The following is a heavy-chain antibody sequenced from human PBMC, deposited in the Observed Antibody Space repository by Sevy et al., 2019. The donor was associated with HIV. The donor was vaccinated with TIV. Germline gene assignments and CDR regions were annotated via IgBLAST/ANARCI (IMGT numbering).Heavy chain of an antibody. D-gene: IGHD3-9*01. CDR1: GGTFSSYA. V-gene: IGHV1-69*13. Sequence: ASVKVSCKASGGTFSSYAISWVRQAPGQGLEWMGGIIPIFGTANYAQKFQGRVTITADESTSTAYMELSSMRSEDTAVYYCARDFLKFTVRYFDWSLSRSGMDVWGQGTTVTVSS. CDR3: ARDFLKFTVRYFDWSLSRSGMDV. J-gene: IGHJ6*02. CDR2: IIPIFGTA.